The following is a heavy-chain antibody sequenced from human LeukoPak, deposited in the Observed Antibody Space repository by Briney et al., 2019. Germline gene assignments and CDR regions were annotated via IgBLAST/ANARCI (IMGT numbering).Heavy chain of an antibody. V-gene: IGHV4-34*01. CDR1: GGSFSGYY. CDR2: INHSGST. Sequence: PSETLSLTCAVYGGSFSGYYWSWIRQPPGKGLEWIGEINHSGSTNYNPSLKSRVTISVDTSKNQFSLKLSSVTAADTAVYYCARTALNGDVDYWGQGTLVTVSS. J-gene: IGHJ4*02. D-gene: IGHD4-17*01. CDR3: ARTALNGDVDY.